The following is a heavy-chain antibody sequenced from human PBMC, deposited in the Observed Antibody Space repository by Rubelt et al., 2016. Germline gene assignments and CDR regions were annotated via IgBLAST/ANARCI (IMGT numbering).Heavy chain of an antibody. V-gene: IGHV4-31*03. CDR1: GGSISSGGYY. J-gene: IGHJ6*02. CDR2: IYSGGST. D-gene: IGHD2-2*01. Sequence: QVQLQESGPGLVKPSQTLSLTCTVSGGSISSGGYYWSWIRQHPGKGLEWVSVIYSGGSTYYADSVKGRFTISRDNSKNTLYLQLNSMRAEDTAVYYCARDHNQPLLGYYYGMDVWGQGTTVTVSS. CDR3: ARDHNQPLLGYYYGMDV.